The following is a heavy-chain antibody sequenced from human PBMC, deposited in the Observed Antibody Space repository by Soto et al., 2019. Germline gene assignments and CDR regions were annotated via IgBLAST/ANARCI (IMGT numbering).Heavy chain of an antibody. Sequence: LRLSCAASGFTFSSYAMRWVRQAPGKGLEWVAVISYDGSNKYYADSVKGRFTISRDNSKNTLYLQMNSLRAEDTAVYYCARTNSSGYYAQFDYWGQGTLVTVSS. D-gene: IGHD3-22*01. V-gene: IGHV3-30-3*01. CDR1: GFTFSSYA. CDR3: ARTNSSGYYAQFDY. J-gene: IGHJ4*02. CDR2: ISYDGSNK.